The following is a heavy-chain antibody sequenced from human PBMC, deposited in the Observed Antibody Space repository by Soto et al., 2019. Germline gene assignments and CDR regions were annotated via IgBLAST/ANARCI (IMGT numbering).Heavy chain of an antibody. CDR3: AGEVQYYYGSGSYYNIC. CDR2: INSDGSST. CDR1: GFTFSSYW. V-gene: IGHV3-74*01. Sequence: GGSLRLSCAASGFTFSSYWMHWVRQAPGKGLVWVSRINSDGSSTSYANSVKGRFTISRDNAKNTLYLQMNSLRAEDTAVYYCAGEVQYYYGSGSYYNICWGQGTLVTVSS. J-gene: IGHJ4*02. D-gene: IGHD3-10*01.